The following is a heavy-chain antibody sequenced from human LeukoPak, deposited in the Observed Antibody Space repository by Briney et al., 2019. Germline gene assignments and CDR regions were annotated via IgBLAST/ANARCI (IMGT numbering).Heavy chain of an antibody. CDR3: ARLDTYYYDSSGYYFDY. V-gene: IGHV1-46*01. CDR2: TNPSGGST. J-gene: IGHJ4*02. CDR1: GYTFTSYY. D-gene: IGHD3-22*01. Sequence: ASVKVSCKASGYTFTSYYMHWVRQAPGQGLEWMGITNPSGGSTSYAQKFQGRVTMTRDTSTSTVYMELSSLRSEDTAVYYCARLDTYYYDSSGYYFDYWGQGTLVTVSS.